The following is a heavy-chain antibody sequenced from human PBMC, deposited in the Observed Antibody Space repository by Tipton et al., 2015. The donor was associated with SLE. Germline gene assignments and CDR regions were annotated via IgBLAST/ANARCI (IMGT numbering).Heavy chain of an antibody. V-gene: IGHV3-74*01. J-gene: IGHJ4*02. CDR3: ARSGGANDPEY. CDR2: INSDGSSI. Sequence: SLRLSCAASGFTFDDYAMNWVRQAPGKGLVWVSHINSDGSSIRYADSMKGRFIISRDNAKNTLYLQMNSLRAEDTAVYYCARSGGANDPEYWGQGTLVTVSS. D-gene: IGHD1-26*01. CDR1: GFTFDDYA.